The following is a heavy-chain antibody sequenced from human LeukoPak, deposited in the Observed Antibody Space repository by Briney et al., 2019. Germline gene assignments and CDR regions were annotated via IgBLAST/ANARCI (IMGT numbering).Heavy chain of an antibody. Sequence: ASVKVSCKASGYTFTSYYMHWVRQAPGQGLEWMGWISAYNGNTNYAQKLQGRVTMTTDTSTSTAYMELRSLRSDDTAVYYCARHYDFWSGYFYFDYWGQGTLVTVSS. CDR3: ARHYDFWSGYFYFDY. J-gene: IGHJ4*02. CDR2: ISAYNGNT. D-gene: IGHD3-3*01. V-gene: IGHV1-18*04. CDR1: GYTFTSYY.